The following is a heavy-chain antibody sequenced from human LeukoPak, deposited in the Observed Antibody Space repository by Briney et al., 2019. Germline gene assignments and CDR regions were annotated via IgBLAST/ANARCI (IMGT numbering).Heavy chain of an antibody. V-gene: IGHV4-4*07. CDR1: GGSISSYY. D-gene: IGHD3-10*01. CDR3: ASEEGGGGYYYYMDV. J-gene: IGHJ6*03. CDR2: IYTSGST. Sequence: SETLSLTCTVSGGSISSYYWSWIRQPAGKGLEWIGRIYTSGSTNYNPSLKSRVAMSVDTSKNQFSLKLSSVTAADTAVYYCASEEGGGGYYYYMDVWGKGTTVTVSS.